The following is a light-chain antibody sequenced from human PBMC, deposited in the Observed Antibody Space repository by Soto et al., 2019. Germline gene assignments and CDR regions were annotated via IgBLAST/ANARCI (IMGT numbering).Light chain of an antibody. CDR1: QTVISSY. CDR3: QQYSTSPWT. Sequence: EIVLTQSPGTLSLSPGERATLSCRASQTVISSYLAWFQQKPGQAPRLLIYGASTRATGTPDRLRGSGSGTDFTLTISRLEPEDFAVYYCQQYSTSPWTFGQGTKVEIK. CDR2: GAS. V-gene: IGKV3-20*01. J-gene: IGKJ1*01.